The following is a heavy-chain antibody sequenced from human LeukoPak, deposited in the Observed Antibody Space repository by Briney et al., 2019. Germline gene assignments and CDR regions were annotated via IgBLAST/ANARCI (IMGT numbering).Heavy chain of an antibody. CDR3: AKGDHLLFGEFRRFDY. CDR2: IFYDGNKK. Sequence: GGSLRLSCAASGFTFSDYTMHWVRQAPGKGLEWVAVIFYDGNKKYYTDSVRGRFTISRDNSKNTLFLQMNSLRAEDTAVYYCAKGDHLLFGEFRRFDYWGQGTLVTVSS. D-gene: IGHD3-10*01. CDR1: GFTFSDYT. V-gene: IGHV3-30-3*01. J-gene: IGHJ4*02.